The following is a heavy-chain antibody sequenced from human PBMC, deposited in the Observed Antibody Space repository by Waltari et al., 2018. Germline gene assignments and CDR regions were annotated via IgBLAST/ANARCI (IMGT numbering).Heavy chain of an antibody. CDR3: ARDRAAADNAFDI. Sequence: QVQLVQSGAEVKKPGSSVKVSCKASGGTFSSYAISWVRQAPGQGLEGRGGIIPIFGTANDAQKFQGRVTITADKSTSTAYMELSSLRSEDTAVYYCARDRAAADNAFDIWVQGTMVTVSS. V-gene: IGHV1-69*13. J-gene: IGHJ3*02. CDR2: IIPIFGTA. CDR1: GGTFSSYA. D-gene: IGHD6-13*01.